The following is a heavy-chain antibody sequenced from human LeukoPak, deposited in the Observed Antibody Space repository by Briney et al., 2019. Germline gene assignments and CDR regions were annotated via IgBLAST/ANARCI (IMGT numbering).Heavy chain of an antibody. CDR2: IYHSGST. V-gene: IGHV4-59*01. D-gene: IGHD4-17*01. CDR3: ARGSYGPVLFDY. Sequence: PSETLSLTCTVSGGSISSYYWSWIRQPPGKGLEWIGYIYHSGSTNYNPSLKSRVTISVDTSKNQFSLKLSSVTAADTAVYYCARGSYGPVLFDYWGQGTLVTVSS. CDR1: GGSISSYY. J-gene: IGHJ4*02.